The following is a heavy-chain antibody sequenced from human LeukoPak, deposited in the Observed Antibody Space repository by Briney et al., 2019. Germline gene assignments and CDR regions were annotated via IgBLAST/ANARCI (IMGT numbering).Heavy chain of an antibody. CDR2: IYDSGST. CDR3: ARGRGIVGATEDEYYFDY. CDR1: GGSIRSSYYY. D-gene: IGHD1-26*01. V-gene: IGHV4-39*07. Sequence: SETLSLTCTVSGGSIRSSYYYWGWIRQPPGKGLEWIGSIYDSGSTYYNPSLKSRVTISVDTSKNQFSLKLSSVTAADTAVYYCARGRGIVGATEDEYYFDYWGQGTLVTVSS. J-gene: IGHJ4*02.